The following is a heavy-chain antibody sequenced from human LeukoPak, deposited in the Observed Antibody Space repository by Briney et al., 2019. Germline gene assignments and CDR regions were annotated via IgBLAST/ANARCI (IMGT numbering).Heavy chain of an antibody. CDR1: GDSISSGDYY. V-gene: IGHV4-61*02. J-gene: IGHJ4*02. Sequence: PSETLSLTCTVSGDSISSGDYYWSWIRQPAGKGLEWIGRISSSGSTNYNPSLKSRVTISVDTSKNQFSLKLSSVTAADTAVYYCARSVKRFGAPGWGYWGQGTLVTVSS. CDR3: ARSVKRFGAPGWGY. D-gene: IGHD5-24*01. CDR2: ISSSGST.